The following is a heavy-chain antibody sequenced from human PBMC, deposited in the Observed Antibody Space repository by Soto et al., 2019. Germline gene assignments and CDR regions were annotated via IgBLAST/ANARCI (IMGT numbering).Heavy chain of an antibody. J-gene: IGHJ3*02. CDR3: ARQTDSYYTFDAFDI. Sequence: SGTLSLTCPLSRCSLSRGSYYWGWIRQPPGKGLEWIGNIYYSGSTNYNPSLESRVTISVDTSKNQFSLKLSSVTAADTAVYYCARQTDSYYTFDAFDIWGQGTMVTVSS. D-gene: IGHD3-22*01. V-gene: IGHV4-39*01. CDR1: RCSLSRGSYY. CDR2: IYYSGST.